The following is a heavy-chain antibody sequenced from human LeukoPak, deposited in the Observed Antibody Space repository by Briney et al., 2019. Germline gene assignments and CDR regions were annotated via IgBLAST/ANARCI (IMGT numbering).Heavy chain of an antibody. CDR3: ARDSHYYDSSGYFDY. V-gene: IGHV1-3*01. Sequence: ASVKVSCKASGYTFTSYAMHWVRQAPGQRLEWMGWINAGNGNTKYSQKFQGRVTITRDTSASTAYMELSSLRSEDTAVYYCARDSHYYDSSGYFDYWGQGTLVTVSS. D-gene: IGHD3-22*01. CDR2: INAGNGNT. CDR1: GYTFTSYA. J-gene: IGHJ4*02.